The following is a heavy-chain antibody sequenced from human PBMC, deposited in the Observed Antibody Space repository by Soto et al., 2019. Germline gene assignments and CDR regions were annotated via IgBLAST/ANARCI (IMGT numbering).Heavy chain of an antibody. J-gene: IGHJ4*02. CDR3: AHSVVAGLGYYFDY. CDR2: IYWDDDK. V-gene: IGHV2-5*02. CDR1: GFSLSTTRVA. Sequence: QITLKESGPTLVKPTQTLTLTCTFSGFSLSTTRVAVGWIRQPPGKDLEWLALIYWDDDKRYSPFLKSRLTITKDTSKNQLVLTMTNMDPVDTATYYCAHSVVAGLGYYFDYWGQGTLVTVSS. D-gene: IGHD6-19*01.